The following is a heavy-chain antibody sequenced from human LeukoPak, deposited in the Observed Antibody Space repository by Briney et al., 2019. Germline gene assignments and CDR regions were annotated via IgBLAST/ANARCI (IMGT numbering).Heavy chain of an antibody. J-gene: IGHJ6*03. CDR1: GGSFSGYY. CDR2: INHSGST. V-gene: IGHV4-34*01. Sequence: SETLSLTCAVYGGSFSGYYWSWIRQPPGKGLEWIGEINHSGSTNYSPSLKSRVTISVDTSKNQFSLKLSSVTAADTAVYYCARVHCSSTSCYGAGYYYYYYYMDVWGKGTTVTVSS. CDR3: ARVHCSSTSCYGAGYYYYYYYMDV. D-gene: IGHD2-2*01.